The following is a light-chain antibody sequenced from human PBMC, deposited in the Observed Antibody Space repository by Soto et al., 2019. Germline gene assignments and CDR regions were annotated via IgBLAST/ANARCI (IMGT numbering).Light chain of an antibody. V-gene: IGKV3-20*01. J-gene: IGKJ1*01. CDR3: QQYGSSPQRT. CDR1: QSVSSNY. Sequence: EIVLTQSPGTLSLSPGERATLSCRASQSVSSNYLAWYQQKPGQAPRVLIYGASSRATGIPDRFSGSGSGTDFTLTISRLEPEDFAVYYCQQYGSSPQRTFGQGTKVDIK. CDR2: GAS.